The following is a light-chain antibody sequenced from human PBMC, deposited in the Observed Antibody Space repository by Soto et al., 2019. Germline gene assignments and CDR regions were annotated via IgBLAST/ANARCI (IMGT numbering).Light chain of an antibody. CDR3: LQRSNWPPRFT. J-gene: IGKJ3*01. CDR2: DAS. CDR1: QSVSSY. Sequence: EIVLTQSPATLSLSPGERATLSCRASQSVSSYLAWYQQKPGQAPRLLIYDASNRATGIPARFSGSGSGTDFTLTISSLEPEDFAVYHCLQRSNWPPRFTFGPGTKVDIK. V-gene: IGKV3-11*01.